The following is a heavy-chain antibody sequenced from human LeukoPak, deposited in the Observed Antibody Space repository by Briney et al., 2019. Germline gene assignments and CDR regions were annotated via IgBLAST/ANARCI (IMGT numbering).Heavy chain of an antibody. Sequence: GASVKVSCKASGYTFTGYYIHWVRQAPGQGLEWMGWINPNSGGTNYAQKFQGRVTMTRDTSISTAYMELSRLRSDDTAVYYCAREDSSGWYLFDYWGQGTLVTVSS. D-gene: IGHD6-19*01. V-gene: IGHV1-2*02. CDR1: GYTFTGYY. CDR2: INPNSGGT. CDR3: AREDSSGWYLFDY. J-gene: IGHJ4*02.